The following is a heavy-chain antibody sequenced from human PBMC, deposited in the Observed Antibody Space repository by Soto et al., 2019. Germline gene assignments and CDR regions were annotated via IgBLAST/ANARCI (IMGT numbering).Heavy chain of an antibody. CDR3: ARRGAGYVRINYYYMDV. D-gene: IGHD3-16*01. V-gene: IGHV3-48*01. CDR2: ISRSSSTI. Sequence: PGGSLRLSCAASGFTFRSYWMSWVRQAPGKGLEWVSYISRSSSTIYYADSVKGRFTISRDSAKNSLYLQMNSLRAEDTAVYYCARRGAGYVRINYYYMDVWGKGTTVTVSS. CDR1: GFTFRSYW. J-gene: IGHJ6*03.